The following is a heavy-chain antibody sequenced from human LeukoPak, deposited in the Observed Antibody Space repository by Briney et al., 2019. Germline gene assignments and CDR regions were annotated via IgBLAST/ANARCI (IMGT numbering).Heavy chain of an antibody. CDR2: IYYSGST. V-gene: IGHV4-59*01. CDR3: ARATRTVALFDY. Sequence: SETLSLTCTVSGGSISSYYWSWIRQPPGKGLEWIGYIYYSGSTYYSPSLKSRVTISVDTSKSQFSLKMSSVTAADTAVYYCARATRTVALFDYWGQGTLVTVSS. CDR1: GGSISSYY. J-gene: IGHJ4*02. D-gene: IGHD6-19*01.